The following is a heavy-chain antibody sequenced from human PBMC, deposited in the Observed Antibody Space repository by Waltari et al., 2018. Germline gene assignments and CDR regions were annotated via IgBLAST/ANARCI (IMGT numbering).Heavy chain of an antibody. D-gene: IGHD3-3*01. V-gene: IGHV4-34*01. Sequence: QVQLQQWGAGLLKPSETLSLTCAVYGGSFSGYYWSWIRQPPGKGLESIGEINHSGRTNSNPSLKSRVTISVDTSKNRFSLKLSSVTAADTAVYYCARSKGWSGYSFDYWGQGTLVTVSS. J-gene: IGHJ4*02. CDR1: GGSFSGYY. CDR2: INHSGRT. CDR3: ARSKGWSGYSFDY.